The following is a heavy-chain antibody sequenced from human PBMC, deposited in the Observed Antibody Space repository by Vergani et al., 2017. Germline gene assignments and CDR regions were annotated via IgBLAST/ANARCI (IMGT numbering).Heavy chain of an antibody. J-gene: IGHJ4*02. V-gene: IGHV3-21*01. D-gene: IGHD6-19*01. CDR2: ISSSSSYI. CDR1: GFTFSSYS. Sequence: EVQLVESGGGLVKPGGSLRLSCAASGFTFSSYSMNWVRQAPGKGLEWVSSISSSSSYIYYADSVKGRFTISRDNAKNSLYLQMNSLRAEDTAVYYCARDSQTYSSGWYVFPPFDYWGQGTLVTVSS. CDR3: ARDSQTYSSGWYVFPPFDY.